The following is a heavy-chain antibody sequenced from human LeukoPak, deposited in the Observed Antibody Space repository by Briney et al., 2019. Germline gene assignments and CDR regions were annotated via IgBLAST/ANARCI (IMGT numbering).Heavy chain of an antibody. V-gene: IGHV3-74*03. J-gene: IGHJ4*02. CDR3: ARERLFDY. CDR1: GFTFTDYW. CDR2: INGDLTNT. Sequence: TGGSLRLSCAASGFTFTDYWMHWVRQVAGKGLVWVSRINGDLTNTTCADSVKGRFTISRDNAKNTLYLQMNSLRAEDTAVYYCARERLFDYWGQGTLVTVSS.